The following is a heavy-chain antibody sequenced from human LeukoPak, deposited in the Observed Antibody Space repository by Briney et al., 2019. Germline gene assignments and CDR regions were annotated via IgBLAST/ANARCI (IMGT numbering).Heavy chain of an antibody. CDR1: GYTFTMYS. CDR2: INPCNGDT. D-gene: IGHD2-2*01. CDR3: ARITDYCTSTNCHPYFDY. V-gene: IGHV1-18*01. J-gene: IGHJ4*02. Sequence: ASVKVSCKASGYTFTMYSISWVRQAPGQGLEWMGWINPCNGDTNNAQKLQGRVTMTTDTSTSTAYMELRSLRSDDTAVYYCARITDYCTSTNCHPYFDYWGQGTLVTVSS.